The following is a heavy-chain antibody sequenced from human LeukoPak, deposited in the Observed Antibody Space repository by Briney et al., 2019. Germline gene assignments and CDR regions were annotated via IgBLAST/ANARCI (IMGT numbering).Heavy chain of an antibody. CDR3: ARGASIYYS. CDR1: GGSFSGYY. J-gene: IGHJ4*02. D-gene: IGHD2-2*02. CDR2: INHSGST. Sequence: SETLSLTCAVYGGSFSGYYWSWIRQPPGKGLEWIGEINHSGSTIYNPSLKSRVTISVDTSKNQFSLKLSSVTAADTAVYYCARGASIYYSWGQGTLVTVSS. V-gene: IGHV4-34*01.